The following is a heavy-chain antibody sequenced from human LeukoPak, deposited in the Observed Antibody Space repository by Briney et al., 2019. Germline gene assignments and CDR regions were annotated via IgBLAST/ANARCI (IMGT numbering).Heavy chain of an antibody. J-gene: IGHJ3*02. D-gene: IGHD3-22*01. V-gene: IGHV1-8*01. CDR3: AKGYYYDSSGHYQKRWTFDI. Sequence: GASVKVSCKASGYTFTSYDINWVRQATGQGLEWMGWMNPNSGNTGYAQKFQGRVTMTRNTSISTAYMELSSLRSEDTAVYYCAKGYYYDSSGHYQKRWTFDIWGQGTMVTVSS. CDR1: GYTFTSYD. CDR2: MNPNSGNT.